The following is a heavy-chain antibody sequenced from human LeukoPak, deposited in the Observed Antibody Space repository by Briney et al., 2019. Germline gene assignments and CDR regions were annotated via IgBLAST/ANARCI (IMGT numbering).Heavy chain of an antibody. V-gene: IGHV1-2*02. CDR2: INPYSADT. CDR1: GYTFTGYN. D-gene: IGHD2-2*01. CDR3: ARSLYCSSTDCFRYGGSWFDP. J-gene: IGHJ5*02. Sequence: ASVKVSCKTSGYTFTGYNMHWVRQAPGQGLEWMGWINPYSADTNYAQKFQGRVTMTRDTSISTAYMELNRLRSDDTAIYYCARSLYCSSTDCFRYGGSWFDPWGQGTLVTVSS.